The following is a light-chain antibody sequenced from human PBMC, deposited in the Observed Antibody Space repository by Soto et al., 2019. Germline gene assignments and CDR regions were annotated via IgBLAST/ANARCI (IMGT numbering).Light chain of an antibody. CDR1: QSVSSN. CDR2: GAS. CDR3: QQRSNWPIT. J-gene: IGKJ5*01. V-gene: IGKV3-11*01. Sequence: EIVMTQSPATLSVSPGERATISCRASQSVSSNLAWYQQKPGQAPSLLIYGASNRATGIPARFSGSGSGTDFTLTISSLEPEDFAVYYCQQRSNWPITFGQGTRLEIK.